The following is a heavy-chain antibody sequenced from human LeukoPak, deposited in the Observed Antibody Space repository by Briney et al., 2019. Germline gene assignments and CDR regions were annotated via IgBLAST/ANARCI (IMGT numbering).Heavy chain of an antibody. Sequence: SETLSLTCAVFGGSFSGHYWSWIRQPPGKGLEWIGEINHRGSTTYNPSLKSRVTISVDTSKNQFSLKLSSVTAADTAVYYCARDDFWSGYTNWFDPWGQGTLVTVSS. D-gene: IGHD3-3*01. V-gene: IGHV4-34*01. CDR3: ARDDFWSGYTNWFDP. J-gene: IGHJ5*02. CDR2: INHRGST. CDR1: GGSFSGHY.